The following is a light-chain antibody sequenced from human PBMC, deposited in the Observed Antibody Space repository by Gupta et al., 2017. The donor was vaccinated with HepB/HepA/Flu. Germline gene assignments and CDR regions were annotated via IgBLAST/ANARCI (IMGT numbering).Light chain of an antibody. CDR2: AAS. Sequence: DIQMTQSPSSLSASVGDRVTITCRVSQSISSYLNWYQQKPGKAPKLLIYAASSLQSGVPSRLSGSGSGTDFTLTISRLQPEDCATYYGQQRDSTPKTFGGGTKVEIK. CDR3: QQRDSTPKT. J-gene: IGKJ4*01. CDR1: QSISSY. V-gene: IGKV1-39*01.